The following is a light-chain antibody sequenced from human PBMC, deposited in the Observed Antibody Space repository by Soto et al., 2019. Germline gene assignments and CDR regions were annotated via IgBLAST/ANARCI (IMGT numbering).Light chain of an antibody. CDR1: QSIVFSEGDTY. V-gene: IGKV2D-30*01. CDR2: KVS. CDR3: LQGTHWPRT. Sequence: DVVMTQSPLSLPVTLGQPASISCRSSQSIVFSEGDTYLEWFQQRPSKSPRRLISKVSNWDSGVPDRFSGSESGTDFTLKLSGVEGEDVVFYYSLQGTHWPRTFGQGTNLEL. J-gene: IGKJ2*02.